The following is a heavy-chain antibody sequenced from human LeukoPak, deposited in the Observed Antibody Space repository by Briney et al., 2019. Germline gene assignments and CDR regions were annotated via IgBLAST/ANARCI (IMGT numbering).Heavy chain of an antibody. J-gene: IGHJ4*02. CDR1: GGSISSYY. Sequence: SETLSLTCTVSGGSISSYYWSWIRQPPGKGLEWIAFIYSSGSTNYNPSLKSRVTISVDTSKNQSSLKLSAAAAADTAVYYCARHSGLLYFDYWGQGNLVTVSS. CDR2: IYSSGST. V-gene: IGHV4-59*08. CDR3: ARHSGLLYFDY. D-gene: IGHD3-10*01.